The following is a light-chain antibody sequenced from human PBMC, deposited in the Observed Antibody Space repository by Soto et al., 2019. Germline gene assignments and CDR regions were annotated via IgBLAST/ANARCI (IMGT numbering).Light chain of an antibody. J-gene: IGKJ5*01. CDR2: AAS. CDR3: QEYENTPGT. V-gene: IGKV3-20*01. Sequence: EIVFTQSPSTLSLSPVERSTLSCVASQSLSINYVAWYQQRPGQAPRLLIYAASSRAAGIPDRFSGSGSGTDFTLDISRLEPEDFAVYYCQEYENTPGTFGRGTRLEIK. CDR1: QSLSINY.